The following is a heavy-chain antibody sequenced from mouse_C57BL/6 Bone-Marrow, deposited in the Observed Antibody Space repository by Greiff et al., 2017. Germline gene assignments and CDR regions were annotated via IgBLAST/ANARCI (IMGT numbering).Heavy chain of an antibody. CDR2: IYPGDGDT. J-gene: IGHJ3*01. CDR3: ARGPWFAY. CDR1: GYAFSSYW. V-gene: IGHV1-80*01. Sequence: VKLMESGAELVKPGASVKISCKASGYAFSSYWMNWVKQRPGKGLEWIGQIYPGDGDTNYNGKFKGKATLTADKSSSTAYRQLSSLTSEDSAVYFCARGPWFAYWGQGTLVTVSA.